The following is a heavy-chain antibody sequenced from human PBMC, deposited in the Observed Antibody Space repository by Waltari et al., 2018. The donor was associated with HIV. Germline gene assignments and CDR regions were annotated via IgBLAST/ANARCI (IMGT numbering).Heavy chain of an antibody. CDR3: TRDAMVATDGDYGGYFGI. CDR2: LVPMFGAA. D-gene: IGHD2-21*02. J-gene: IGHJ3*02. CDR1: GGSFSTYA. Sequence: QVQLVQSGAEVKKPGSSVKVSCKYSGGSFSTYAFNWVRQAPGQGLEWVVGLVPMFGAARYAQEFQDRVTIIADESTSTVYMEMNSLTSEDTAMLYCTRDAMVATDGDYGGYFGIWGQGTMVIVSS. V-gene: IGHV1-69*01.